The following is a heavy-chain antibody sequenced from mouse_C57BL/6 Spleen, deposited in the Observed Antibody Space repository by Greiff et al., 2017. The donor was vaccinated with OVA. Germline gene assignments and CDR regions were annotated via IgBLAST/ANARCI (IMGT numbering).Heavy chain of an antibody. Sequence: QVQLKQPGAELVKPGASVKLSCKASGYTFTSYWMQWVKQRPGQGLEWIGEIDPSDSYTNYNQKFKGKATLTVDTSSSTAYMQLSSLTSEDSAVYYCAREDSNYGYWGQGTTLTVSS. V-gene: IGHV1-50*01. J-gene: IGHJ2*01. CDR3: AREDSNYGY. CDR2: IDPSDSYT. D-gene: IGHD2-5*01. CDR1: GYTFTSYW.